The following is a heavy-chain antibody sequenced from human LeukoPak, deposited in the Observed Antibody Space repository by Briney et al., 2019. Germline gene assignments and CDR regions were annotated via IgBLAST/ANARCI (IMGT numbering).Heavy chain of an antibody. CDR1: GYSISSGYY. J-gene: IGHJ3*02. CDR3: ARGVVGVVAAIRGAFDI. V-gene: IGHV4-38-2*01. D-gene: IGHD2-15*01. CDR2: IYHRGST. Sequence: SETLSLTCAVSGYSISSGYYWGWIRQPPGKGLEWIGSIYHRGSTYYNPSLKSRVTISVDTSKNQFSLKLSSVTAADTAVYYCARGVVGVVAAIRGAFDIWGQGTMVTVSS.